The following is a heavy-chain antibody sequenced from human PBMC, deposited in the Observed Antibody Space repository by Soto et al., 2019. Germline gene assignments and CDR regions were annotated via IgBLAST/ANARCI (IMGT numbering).Heavy chain of an antibody. D-gene: IGHD3-16*01. J-gene: IGHJ4*02. CDR3: SREVATGGGEYDY. CDR2: ISAYNGNT. Sequence: QVQLVQSGAEVKNPGASVKVSCKASGYTFTKYGIGWVRQAPGQGLEWMGWISAYNGNTNYAQKLQGRVPMDKDTTTRTAYMGLRSPRSEDTGVYYLSREVATGGGEYDYWGQGTLVTVSS. V-gene: IGHV1-18*01. CDR1: GYTFTKYG.